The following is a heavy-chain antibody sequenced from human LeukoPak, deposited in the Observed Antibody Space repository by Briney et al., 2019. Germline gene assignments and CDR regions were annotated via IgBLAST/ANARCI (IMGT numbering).Heavy chain of an antibody. CDR2: IIPIFGTA. CDR1: GCTFSSYA. J-gene: IGHJ3*02. D-gene: IGHD4-17*01. CDR3: ARSNETPDYGDYQSAYDAFDI. V-gene: IGHV1-69*05. Sequence: AVKVSCQASGCTFSSYAISWVRQAPGQGLEWMGRIIPIFGTANYAQKFQGRVTITTDESTSTAYMELSSLRSEDTAVYYCARSNETPDYGDYQSAYDAFDIWGQGTMVTVSS.